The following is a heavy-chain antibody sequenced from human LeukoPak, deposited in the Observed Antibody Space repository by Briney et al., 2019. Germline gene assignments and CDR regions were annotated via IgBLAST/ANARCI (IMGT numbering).Heavy chain of an antibody. CDR3: ATDGYYDSSGPSPLDY. V-gene: IGHV1-69*04. CDR2: IIPILGIA. Sequence: SVKVSCKASGGTFSSYAISWVRQAPGQGLEWMGRIIPILGIANYAQKFQGRVTITADKSTSTAYMELSSLRSEDTAVYYCATDGYYDSSGPSPLDYWGQGTLVTVSS. CDR1: GGTFSSYA. D-gene: IGHD3-22*01. J-gene: IGHJ4*02.